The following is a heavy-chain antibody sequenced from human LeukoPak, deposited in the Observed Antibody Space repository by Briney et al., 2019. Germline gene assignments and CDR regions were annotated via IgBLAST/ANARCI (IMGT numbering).Heavy chain of an antibody. D-gene: IGHD3-9*01. V-gene: IGHV4-4*07. Sequence: SETLSLTCTVSGGSISSYYWSWIRQPAGKGLEWIGRIYTSGSTNYNPSLKSRVTMSVDTSKSQFSLKLSSVTAADTAVYYCAREIDYDILTGYYLNYYYYYMDVWGKGTTVTVSS. CDR1: GGSISSYY. CDR2: IYTSGST. J-gene: IGHJ6*03. CDR3: AREIDYDILTGYYLNYYYYYMDV.